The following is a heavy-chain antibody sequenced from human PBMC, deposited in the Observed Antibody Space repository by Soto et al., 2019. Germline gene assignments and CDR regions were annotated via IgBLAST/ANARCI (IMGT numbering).Heavy chain of an antibody. CDR1: GYPVTAYY. CDR3: GGGGGVGVAGSAAFDM. V-gene: IGHV1-2*02. J-gene: IGHJ3*02. Sequence: QLHLVQSGAVVKKPGASVTVSCSASGYPVTAYYMHWVRQAPGRGLEWMGGINPATGAAKYTQTFPGRGPKTRDTSKRTVFKERGGPTSEDPGVFSWGGGGGVGVAGSAAFDMWGQGTLVTVSS. CDR2: INPATGAA. D-gene: IGHD3-3*01.